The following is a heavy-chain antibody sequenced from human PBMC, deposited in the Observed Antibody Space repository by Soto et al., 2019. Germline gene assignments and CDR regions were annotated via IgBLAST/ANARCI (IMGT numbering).Heavy chain of an antibody. D-gene: IGHD3-10*01. CDR2: IFHLGNT. J-gene: IGHJ5*02. CDR3: ARFYGSDAVRLGFDP. Sequence: VQLQESGPRLVKPSGTLSLTCAVSGGSIRSSNWWSWVRQPPGKGLEWIGDIFHLGNTNYNPSLKSRLTISIDKSKNLFSLSLSSVTAADTAVYYCARFYGSDAVRLGFDPWGQGTLVTVSS. CDR1: GGSIRSSNW. V-gene: IGHV4-4*02.